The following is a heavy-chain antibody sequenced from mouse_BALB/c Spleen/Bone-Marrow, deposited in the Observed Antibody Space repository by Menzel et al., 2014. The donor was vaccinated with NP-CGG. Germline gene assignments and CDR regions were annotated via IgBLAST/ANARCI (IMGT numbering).Heavy chain of an antibody. J-gene: IGHJ2*01. CDR2: ISSGGSST. CDR1: GFTFRSYG. Sequence: EVMLVESGGDLVKPGGSLKLSCVASGFTFRSYGTSWVRQTPDKRLEWVATISSGGSSTYYPASVKGRFTISRDNAKSTLYLQMSSLNSEDTAMYYCTRRPLQANSYFDCWGQGTTLTVSS. V-gene: IGHV5-6*02. CDR3: TRRPLQANSYFDC. D-gene: IGHD3-2*02.